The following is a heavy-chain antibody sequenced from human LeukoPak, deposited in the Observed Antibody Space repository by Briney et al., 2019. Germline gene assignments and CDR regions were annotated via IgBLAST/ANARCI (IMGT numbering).Heavy chain of an antibody. Sequence: GGSLRLSCAASGFTFSSYAMSWVRQAPGKGLEWVSASGSGGSTYYADSVKGRFTISRDNSKNTLYLQMNSLRAEDTAVYYCAKDGTGCGGDCYSDYWGQGTLLTVSS. CDR2: SGSGGST. CDR1: GFTFSSYA. D-gene: IGHD2-21*02. V-gene: IGHV3-23*01. CDR3: AKDGTGCGGDCYSDY. J-gene: IGHJ4*02.